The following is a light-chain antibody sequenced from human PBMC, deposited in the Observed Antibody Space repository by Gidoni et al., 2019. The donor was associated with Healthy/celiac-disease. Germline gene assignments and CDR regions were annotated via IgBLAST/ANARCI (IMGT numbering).Light chain of an antibody. CDR2: AAS. CDR1: QGIRND. CDR3: LQHNSYPVT. J-gene: IGKJ1*01. Sequence: PSTLSASVEDRVTITCRASQGIRNDVGWYQQKPGKAPKRLIYAASSLQSGVPSRFSGSGSGTEFTLTSSRLQPEDFATYYCLQHNSYPVTFGQGTKVEIK. V-gene: IGKV1-17*01.